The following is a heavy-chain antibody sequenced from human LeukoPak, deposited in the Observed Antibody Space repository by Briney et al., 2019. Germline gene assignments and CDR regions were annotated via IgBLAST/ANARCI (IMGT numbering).Heavy chain of an antibody. D-gene: IGHD3-22*01. J-gene: IGHJ4*02. CDR3: ARGYFDSRHSSNPFDY. CDR1: GGSISSYY. CDR2: IYTSGST. V-gene: IGHV4-4*07. Sequence: SETLSLTCTVSGGSISSYYWSWIRQPAGKGLEWIGRIYTSGSTNYNPSLKSRVTISVDTSKKQFSLRLTSVTAADTAVYFCARGYFDSRHSSNPFDYWGQGALVTVSS.